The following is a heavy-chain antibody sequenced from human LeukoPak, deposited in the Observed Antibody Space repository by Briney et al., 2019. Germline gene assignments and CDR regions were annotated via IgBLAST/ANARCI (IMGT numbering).Heavy chain of an antibody. J-gene: IGHJ4*02. Sequence: PGRSLRLSCAASGFAFSSYGMHWVRQAPGKGLEWVAVIWYDGSNKYYADSVKGRFTISRDNSKNTLYLQMNSLRAEDTAVYYCAKEYCGGDCYPIFDYWGQGTLVTVSS. CDR3: AKEYCGGDCYPIFDY. D-gene: IGHD2-21*02. CDR1: GFAFSSYG. CDR2: IWYDGSNK. V-gene: IGHV3-33*06.